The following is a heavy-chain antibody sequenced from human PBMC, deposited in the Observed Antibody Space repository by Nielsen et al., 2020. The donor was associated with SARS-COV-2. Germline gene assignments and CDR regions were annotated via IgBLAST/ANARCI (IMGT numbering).Heavy chain of an antibody. CDR3: ARVRTLWFGYYYGMDV. J-gene: IGHJ6*02. D-gene: IGHD3-10*01. CDR1: GGSFSFYY. V-gene: IGHV4-34*01. CDR2: INHSGVT. Sequence: SETLSLTCAVYGGSFSFYYWSWVRQPPGKGLEWIGEINHSGVTNYNPSLKSRVTISVDTSKNQFSLKLSSVTAADTAVYYCARVRTLWFGYYYGMDVWGQGTTVTVSS.